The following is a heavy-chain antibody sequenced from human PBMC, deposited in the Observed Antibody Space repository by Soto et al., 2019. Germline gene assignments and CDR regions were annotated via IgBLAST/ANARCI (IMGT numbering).Heavy chain of an antibody. D-gene: IGHD3-3*01. CDR2: IYSGGST. CDR1: GLTVSTNC. J-gene: IGHJ6*02. CDR3: ASPHYDLWSGSPGSGYGMEV. Sequence: GFLRLSVAPPGLTVSTNCTTWVRPAPGKGLEWVSVIYSGGSTYYADSVKGRFTISIDNSKNTLYLQMNSLRAEETAVYYCASPHYDLWSGSPGSGYGMEVWGQGTTVTVSS. V-gene: IGHV3-53*01.